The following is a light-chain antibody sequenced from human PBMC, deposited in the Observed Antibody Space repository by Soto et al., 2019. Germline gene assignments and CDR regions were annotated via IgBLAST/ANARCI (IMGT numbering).Light chain of an antibody. CDR3: QQYTNWPPWT. Sequence: EIVMTQSPATLSVSPGERATLSCRASQSVSSNLAWYQQKPGQAPRLLIYGASTRATGIPARFSGSGSGTAFTITISSLQYEDFAVYYCQQYTNWPPWTFGQGTKVEIK. J-gene: IGKJ1*01. CDR1: QSVSSN. V-gene: IGKV3-15*01. CDR2: GAS.